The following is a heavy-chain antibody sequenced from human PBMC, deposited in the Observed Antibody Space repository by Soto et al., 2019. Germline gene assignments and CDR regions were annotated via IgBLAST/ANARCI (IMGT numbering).Heavy chain of an antibody. V-gene: IGHV3-48*02. CDR2: ISGRGTTT. CDR1: GFSFSSYS. D-gene: IGHD2-2*01. CDR3: ARLGYCSSATCKYYFYYYGMDV. J-gene: IGHJ6*02. Sequence: PGGSLRLSCEASGFSFSSYSMNWVRQAPGKGLEWVSFISGRGTTTFYADSVKARFTVSRDNAKNSLYLEVNSLRDKDTAVYYCARLGYCSSATCKYYFYYYGMDVWGQGTTVTVSS.